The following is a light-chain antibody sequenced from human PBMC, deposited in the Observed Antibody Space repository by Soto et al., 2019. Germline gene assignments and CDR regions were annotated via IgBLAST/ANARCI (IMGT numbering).Light chain of an antibody. CDR2: DVT. J-gene: IGLJ3*02. V-gene: IGLV2-14*03. CDR1: SSDIGAYNY. CDR3: SSYTTTPPLV. Sequence: QSVLTQPASVSGSPGQSITISCTGTSSDIGAYNYVSWYQQHPDMAPKLIIYDVTNRPSGVSNRFSASKSGNTASLTISGLQTEDEADYYCSSYTTTPPLVFGGGTKLTVL.